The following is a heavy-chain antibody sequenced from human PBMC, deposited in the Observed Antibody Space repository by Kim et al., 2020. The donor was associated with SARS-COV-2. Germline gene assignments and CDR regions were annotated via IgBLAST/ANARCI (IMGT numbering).Heavy chain of an antibody. Sequence: GGSLRLSCAASGFTFDDYAMHWVRQAPGKGLEWVSGISSNSGSIGYADSVKGRFTISRDNVKNSLYLQMNSLRAEDTALYYCAKAAYYDYIWGSYRFEYYYYYGMDVWGQGTTVTVSS. D-gene: IGHD3-16*02. V-gene: IGHV3-9*01. CDR1: GFTFDDYA. CDR3: AKAAYYDYIWGSYRFEYYYYYGMDV. CDR2: ISSNSGSI. J-gene: IGHJ6*02.